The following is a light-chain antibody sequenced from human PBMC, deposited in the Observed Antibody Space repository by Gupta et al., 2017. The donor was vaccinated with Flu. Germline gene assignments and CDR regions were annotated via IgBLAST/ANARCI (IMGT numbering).Light chain of an antibody. CDR2: EDS. CDR3: QTYDAFTRGVV. J-gene: IGLJ3*02. V-gene: IGLV6-57*01. Sequence: FMMTQPHSVSESLGTTVTISCPRSSGSISSTYVQWYQKRPGNSPIIVIYEDSQRPSGVPDRFSGSIDRSSNSASLTISALKTEDEADYYCQTYDAFTRGVVFGGGTKLIVL. CDR1: SGSISSTY.